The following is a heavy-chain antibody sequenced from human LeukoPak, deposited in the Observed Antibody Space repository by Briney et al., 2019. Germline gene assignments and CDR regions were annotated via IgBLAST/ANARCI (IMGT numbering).Heavy chain of an antibody. CDR2: ISGSGGST. Sequence: GGSPRLSCAASGFSVSNNYMIWVRQAPGKGLEWVSAISGSGGSTYYADSVKGRFTISRDNSKNTLYLQMNSLRAEDTAVYYCATPNYYDSSGSSFDIWGQGTMVTVSS. J-gene: IGHJ3*02. V-gene: IGHV3-23*01. CDR1: GFSVSNNY. CDR3: ATPNYYDSSGSSFDI. D-gene: IGHD3-22*01.